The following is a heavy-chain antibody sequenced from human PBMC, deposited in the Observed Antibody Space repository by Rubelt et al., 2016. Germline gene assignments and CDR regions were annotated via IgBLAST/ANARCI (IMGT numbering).Heavy chain of an antibody. V-gene: IGHV1-24*01. CDR2: FDPEDGET. J-gene: IGHJ4*02. CDR3: ATRSLWFGEIDRYFDY. D-gene: IGHD3-10*01. Sequence: QVQLVQSGAEVKKPGASVKVSCKVSGYTLTELSMHWVRQAPGKGLGWMGGFDPEDGETIYAQKFQARVTMTEDTSTDTAYMELSSLRSEDTAVYYCATRSLWFGEIDRYFDYWGQGTLVTVSS. CDR1: GYTLTELS.